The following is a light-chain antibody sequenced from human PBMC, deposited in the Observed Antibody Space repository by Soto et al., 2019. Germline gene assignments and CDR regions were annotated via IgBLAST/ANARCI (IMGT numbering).Light chain of an antibody. Sequence: DIQMTLSPSSVTASVGDRVTITCRASQDIITWLAWYQQKPGKAPNLLIYTASNLQSGVPSRFSGSGSGTHFTLTISSLQPEDCAIYFCQQANSCPVTFGQGTRLEIK. CDR1: QDIITW. CDR2: TAS. J-gene: IGKJ5*01. CDR3: QQANSCPVT. V-gene: IGKV1-12*01.